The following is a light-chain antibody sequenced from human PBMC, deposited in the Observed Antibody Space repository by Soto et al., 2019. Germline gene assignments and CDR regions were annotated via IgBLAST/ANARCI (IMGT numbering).Light chain of an antibody. Sequence: QSVLTQPPSTSGTPGQRVTISCSGSSSNIGRDYVYWFQQLPGTAPKLLIYTNNQRPSGVPDRFSGSKSGTSASLAISGLGSEGEAKFYCAVWDNSLGGGVFGGGTKLPVL. V-gene: IGLV1-47*02. CDR1: SSNIGRDY. CDR2: TNN. CDR3: AVWDNSLGGGV. J-gene: IGLJ3*02.